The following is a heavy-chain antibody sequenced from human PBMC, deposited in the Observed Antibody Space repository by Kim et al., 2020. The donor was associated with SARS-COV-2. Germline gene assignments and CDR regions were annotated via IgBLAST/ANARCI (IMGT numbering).Heavy chain of an antibody. V-gene: IGHV1-46*01. CDR2: ST. J-gene: IGHJ4*02. Sequence: STSYAQRCQGGVTMTRDTSTSTVYMELSGLRSEDTAVYYCARASNSGFDYWGQGTLVTVSS. D-gene: IGHD1-7*01. CDR3: ARASNSGFDY.